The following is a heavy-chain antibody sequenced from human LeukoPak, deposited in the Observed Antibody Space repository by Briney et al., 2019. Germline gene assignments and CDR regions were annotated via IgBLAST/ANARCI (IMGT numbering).Heavy chain of an antibody. Sequence: GGSLRLSCAASGFTVSSNYMSWVRQAPGKGLEWVSVIYSGGSTYYADSVKGRFTISRDNSKNTLYLQMNSLRAEDTAVYYCASTTVVTREYYFDYWGQGTLVTVSS. CDR2: IYSGGST. CDR1: GFTVSSNY. CDR3: ASTTVVTREYYFDY. D-gene: IGHD4-23*01. J-gene: IGHJ4*02. V-gene: IGHV3-66*02.